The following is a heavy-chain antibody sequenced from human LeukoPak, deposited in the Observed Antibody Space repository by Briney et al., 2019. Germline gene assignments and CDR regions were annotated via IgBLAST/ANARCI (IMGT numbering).Heavy chain of an antibody. CDR2: ISYDGSNK. D-gene: IGHD3-10*01. J-gene: IGHJ3*02. Sequence: GRSLRLSCAASGFTFSSYAMHWVRQAPGKGLEWVAVISYDGSNKYYADSVKGRFAISRDNSKNSLYLQMNSLRAEDTAVYYSARVFGSGSFSDAFDIWGQGTMVTVSS. CDR3: ARVFGSGSFSDAFDI. CDR1: GFTFSSYA. V-gene: IGHV3-30*09.